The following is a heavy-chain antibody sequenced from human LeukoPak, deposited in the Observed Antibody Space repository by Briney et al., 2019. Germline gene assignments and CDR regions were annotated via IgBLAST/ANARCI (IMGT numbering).Heavy chain of an antibody. Sequence: WASVKVSCKASGYTFTGYYMHWVRQAPGQGLEWMGWINPNSGGTNYAQTFQGRVTMTRDTSISKAYMELSRLRSDDTAVYYCARDHDAIKYSYGQYYFDYWGQGTLVTVSS. CDR3: ARDHDAIKYSYGQYYFDY. CDR1: GYTFTGYY. V-gene: IGHV1-2*02. D-gene: IGHD5-18*01. CDR2: INPNSGGT. J-gene: IGHJ4*02.